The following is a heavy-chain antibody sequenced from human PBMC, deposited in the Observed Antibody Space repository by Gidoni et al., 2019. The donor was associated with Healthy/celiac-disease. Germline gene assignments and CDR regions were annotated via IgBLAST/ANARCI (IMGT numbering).Heavy chain of an antibody. D-gene: IGHD6-13*01. V-gene: IGHV4-61*02. CDR2: IYTSGST. Sequence: QVQLQESGPGLVKPSQTLSLTCTVSGGSISSGSYYWSWIRQPAGKGLEWIGRIYTSGSTNYNPSLKSRVTISVDTSKNQFSLKLSSVTAADTAVYYCAREVAPSSSWYVLSNGMDVWGQGTTVTVSS. CDR1: GGSISSGSYY. CDR3: AREVAPSSSWYVLSNGMDV. J-gene: IGHJ6*02.